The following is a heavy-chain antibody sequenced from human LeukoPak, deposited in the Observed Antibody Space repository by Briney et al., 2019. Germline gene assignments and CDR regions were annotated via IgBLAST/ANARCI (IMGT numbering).Heavy chain of an antibody. CDR3: ARDGLGYCSGGSCYSPYYFDY. J-gene: IGHJ4*02. CDR2: IWYDGSNK. D-gene: IGHD2-15*01. V-gene: IGHV3-33*01. CDR1: GFTFSSYG. Sequence: GSLRLSCAAPGFTFSSYGMHWVRQAPGKGLEWVAVIWYDGSNKYYADSVKGRFTISRDNSKNTLYLQMNSLRAEDTAVYYCARDGLGYCSGGSCYSPYYFDYWGQGTLVTVSS.